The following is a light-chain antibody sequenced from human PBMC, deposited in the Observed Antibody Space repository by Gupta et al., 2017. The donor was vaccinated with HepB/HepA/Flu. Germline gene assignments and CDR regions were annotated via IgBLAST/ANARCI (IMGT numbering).Light chain of an antibody. J-gene: IGKJ4*01. CDR3: QQRYSTLLT. CDR2: GAS. CDR1: QSIVTS. Sequence: DIQMTQSPSSLSASIGDRVTITCRASQSIVTSLTWYQQTAGKVPNLLIYGASSLHSGVPSRFSGSGTGTDFTLTISSLQPEDFATYYCQQRYSTLLTFGGGTKVEIK. V-gene: IGKV1-39*01.